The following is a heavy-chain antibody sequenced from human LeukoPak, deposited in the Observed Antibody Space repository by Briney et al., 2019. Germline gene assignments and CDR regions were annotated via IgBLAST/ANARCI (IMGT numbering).Heavy chain of an antibody. CDR2: IHYNGIT. CDR1: GSMYNYY. J-gene: IGHJ4*02. Sequence: SETLSLTCTVSGSMYNYYWSWIRQPPGKGLEWIGYIHYNGITNYSPSLKSRVTMSLDTSKNQVSLKLNSVSAADTAVYYCARDRRATTGGLDYWGQGTLVTVSS. D-gene: IGHD7-27*01. V-gene: IGHV4-59*12. CDR3: ARDRRATTGGLDY.